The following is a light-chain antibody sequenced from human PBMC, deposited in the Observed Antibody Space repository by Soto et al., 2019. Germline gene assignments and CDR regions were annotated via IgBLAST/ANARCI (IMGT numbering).Light chain of an antibody. CDR3: QHSYSTLSIT. CDR2: AAS. V-gene: IGKV1-39*01. Sequence: DIQMTQSPSSLSASVGDRDTITCRASESINRHLNWYQQKPGKAPKLLIYAASSLQNGVPSRFSGSGSGTDFTLTISNLQPEDFATYYCQHSYSTLSITFGQGTRLEIK. CDR1: ESINRH. J-gene: IGKJ5*01.